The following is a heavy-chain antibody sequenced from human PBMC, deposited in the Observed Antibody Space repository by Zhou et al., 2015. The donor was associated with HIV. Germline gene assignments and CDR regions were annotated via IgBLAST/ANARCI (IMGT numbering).Heavy chain of an antibody. CDR1: GYTFTSYA. Sequence: QVQLVQSGAEEKKPGASVKVSCKASGYTFTSYAIHWVRQAPGQRLEWMGWINAGNGNTKYSQKFQGRVTITADESTSTAYMELSSLRSEDTAVYYCANSGSYQRHQNYLFDYWGQGTLVTVSS. J-gene: IGHJ4*02. CDR2: INAGNGNT. V-gene: IGHV1-3*05. D-gene: IGHD1-26*01. CDR3: ANSGSYQRHQNYLFDY.